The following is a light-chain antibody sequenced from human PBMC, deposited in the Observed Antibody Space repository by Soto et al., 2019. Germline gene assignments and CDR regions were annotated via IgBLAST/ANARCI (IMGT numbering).Light chain of an antibody. CDR1: SSDVGAYDF. V-gene: IGLV2-14*03. J-gene: IGLJ1*01. CDR3: SSYTTSSTRV. Sequence: QSALTQPASVSGSPGQSITISCTGTSSDVGAYDFVSWYQQHPDKAPKLMIYEVRNRPSGVSNRFSGSKSVNPATLTISGLQAEDEADYYCSSYTTSSTRVFGTGTKVTVL. CDR2: EVR.